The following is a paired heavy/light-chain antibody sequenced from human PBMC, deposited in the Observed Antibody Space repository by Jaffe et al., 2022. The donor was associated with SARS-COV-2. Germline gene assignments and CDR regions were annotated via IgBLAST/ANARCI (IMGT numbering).Heavy chain of an antibody. V-gene: IGHV5-51*01. CDR2: IYPGDSGT. CDR1: GYSFTGYW. D-gene: IGHD3-16*02. Sequence: EVQLVQSGAEVKKPGESLRISCMGSGYSFTGYWIAWVRQMPGKGLQCVGVIYPGDSGTTYSPSFQGRVTLSVDKSISTAYLQWGSLNASDTAIYYCARRYMNAFDLWGQGTVVSVSS. J-gene: IGHJ3*01. CDR3: ARRYMNAFDL.
Light chain of an antibody. V-gene: IGLV2-14*01. CDR2: AVS. CDR3: ASYTSTSLYV. Sequence: QSALTQPASVSGSPGQSITISCTGTSSDIGSYNYVSWYQQHPGKAPKLMIYAVSNRPSGVSNRFSGSKSGNTASLTISGLQAEDEADYHCASYTSTSLYVFGPGTKVTVL. J-gene: IGLJ1*01. CDR1: SSDIGSYNY.